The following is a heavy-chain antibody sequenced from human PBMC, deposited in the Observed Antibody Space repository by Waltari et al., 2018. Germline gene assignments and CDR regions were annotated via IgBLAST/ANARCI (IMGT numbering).Heavy chain of an antibody. D-gene: IGHD6-25*01. J-gene: IGHJ4*02. CDR1: GFTFSSNA. Sequence: EVLLLESGGGFVQPGGSRRLSCAASGFTFSSNAMSWVRQAPGKGLEWVSTISGSCENTYYADSVKGRFSISRDNSKNTLSLQMNSLRAEDTARYFCAKDLSSSEGGQGTLVTVSS. CDR3: AKDLSSSE. V-gene: IGHV3-23*01. CDR2: ISGSCENT.